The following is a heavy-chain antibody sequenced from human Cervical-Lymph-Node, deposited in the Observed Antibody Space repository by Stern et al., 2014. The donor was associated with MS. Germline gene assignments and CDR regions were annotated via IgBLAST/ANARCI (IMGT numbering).Heavy chain of an antibody. D-gene: IGHD5/OR15-5a*01. Sequence: VQLVQSGGGLVKPGGSLRLSCAASGFTFSDHYMSWVRQAPGKGLEWISYINNNGTTNYYADSVQGRFTISRDNVKNLLYLQRNSLRADDTAVYFCAREGVAVSGYYYSYGMDVWGQGTTVTVSS. CDR3: AREGVAVSGYYYSYGMDV. V-gene: IGHV3-11*01. CDR1: GFTFSDHY. J-gene: IGHJ6*02. CDR2: INNNGTTN.